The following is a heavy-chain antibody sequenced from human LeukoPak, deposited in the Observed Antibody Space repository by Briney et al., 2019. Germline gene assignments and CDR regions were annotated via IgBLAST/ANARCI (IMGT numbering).Heavy chain of an antibody. CDR1: GFTVSSNY. V-gene: IGHV3-7*01. CDR2: IKQDGSEK. Sequence: PGGSLRLSCAASGFTVSSNYMSWVRQAPGKGLEWVANIKQDGSEKYYVDSVKGRFTISRDNAKNSLYLQMNSLRAEDTAVYYCAREASYGDAYADYWGQGTLVTVSS. CDR3: AREASYGDAYADY. J-gene: IGHJ4*02. D-gene: IGHD4-17*01.